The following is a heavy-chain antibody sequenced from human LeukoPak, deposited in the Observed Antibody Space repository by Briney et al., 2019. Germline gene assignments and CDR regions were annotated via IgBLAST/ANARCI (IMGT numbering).Heavy chain of an antibody. CDR2: FNPNSGGT. Sequence: ASVKVSCKASGYTFTHYYLHWVRQAPGQGLEWMGRFNPNSGGTDYAQMFQGRVTMTRDTSINTAYMELSGLRSDDTAVYYCARDASTTRVISASDNWGQGTLVTVSS. D-gene: IGHD2/OR15-2a*01. J-gene: IGHJ4*02. CDR1: GYTFTHYY. V-gene: IGHV1-2*02. CDR3: ARDASTTRVISASDN.